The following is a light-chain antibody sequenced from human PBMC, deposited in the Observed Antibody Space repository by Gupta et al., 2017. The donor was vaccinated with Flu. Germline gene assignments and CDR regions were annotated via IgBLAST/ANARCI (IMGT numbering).Light chain of an antibody. V-gene: IGKV1-27*01. CDR1: RDIRKS. J-gene: IGKJ3*01. CDR2: AAS. CDR3: RSYNGVPFT. Sequence: DIQMTQSPSSLSAFAGDRVTITCRASRDIRKSLAWFQQKPGKGPRLLIFAASSLQSWVPSRFTGSVSAADFRLTITMLHAEDVTTYYIRSYNGVPFTFGHGTKLEI.